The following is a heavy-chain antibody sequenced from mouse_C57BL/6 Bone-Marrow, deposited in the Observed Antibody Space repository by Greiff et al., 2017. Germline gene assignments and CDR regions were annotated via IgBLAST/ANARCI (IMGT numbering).Heavy chain of an antibody. CDR1: GYTFTSYW. Sequence: QVQLQQPGAELVKPGASVKMSCKASGYTFTSYWITWVKQRPGQGLEWIGDIYPGRGSTNYNEKFKSKATLTVDTSSSTAYMQLSSLTSEDSAVYYCARPCDSDYWYLDVWGTGTAVTVSS. D-gene: IGHD2-12*01. CDR2: IYPGRGST. CDR3: ARPCDSDYWYLDV. J-gene: IGHJ1*03. V-gene: IGHV1-55*01.